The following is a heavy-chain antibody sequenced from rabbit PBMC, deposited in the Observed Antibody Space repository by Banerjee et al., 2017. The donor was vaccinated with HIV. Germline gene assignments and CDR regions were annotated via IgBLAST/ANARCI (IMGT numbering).Heavy chain of an antibody. CDR1: GVSFSDKAV. CDR2: INAITGRA. V-gene: IGHV1S40*01. CDR3: VRGASSSGYYSL. J-gene: IGHJ4*01. Sequence: QSLEESGGDLVKPGASLTLTCTASGVSFSDKAVMCWVRQAPGKGLEWIACINAITGRAVYASWAKGRFTFSRTSSTTVTLQMTSLTVADTATYFCVRGASSSGYYSLWGPGTLVTVS. D-gene: IGHD1-1*01.